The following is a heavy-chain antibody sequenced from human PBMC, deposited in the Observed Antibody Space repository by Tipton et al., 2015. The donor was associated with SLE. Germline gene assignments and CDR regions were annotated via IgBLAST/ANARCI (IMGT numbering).Heavy chain of an antibody. CDR1: GGSISSYY. J-gene: IGHJ5*02. CDR2: IYYSGST. Sequence: TLSLTCAVYGGSISSYYWSWIRQPPGKGLEWIGYIYYSGSTNYNPSLKGRVTISVDTSKNQFSLKLSSVTAADTAVYYCAREGYSYGLFDPWGQGTLVTVSS. CDR3: AREGYSYGLFDP. V-gene: IGHV4-59*01. D-gene: IGHD5-18*01.